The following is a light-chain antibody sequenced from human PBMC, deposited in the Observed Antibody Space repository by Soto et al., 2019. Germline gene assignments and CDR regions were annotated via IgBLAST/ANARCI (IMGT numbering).Light chain of an antibody. CDR2: AAS. J-gene: IGKJ1*01. CDR3: QKYNYAPPKRT. Sequence: DIQMTQSPSSLSASVGDRVTITCRASPGIRNSLARYQQKPGKVPKLLIYAASTLQSGVPSRFSGSGSGTDFTLTSNSLPPEDVATYYYQKYNYAPPKRTFGQGTKVEIK. CDR1: PGIRNS. V-gene: IGKV1-27*01.